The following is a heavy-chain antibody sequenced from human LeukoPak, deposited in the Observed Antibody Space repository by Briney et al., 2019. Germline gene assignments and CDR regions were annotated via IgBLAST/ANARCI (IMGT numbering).Heavy chain of an antibody. Sequence: PSETLSLTCTVSGGSISSYYWSWIRQPPGKGLKWIGYIYYSGSTNYNPSLKGRVTISVDTSKNQFSLKLSSVTAADTAVYYCARGASGFWSSGWPYFDYWGQGTLVTVSS. CDR3: ARGASGFWSSGWPYFDY. J-gene: IGHJ4*02. V-gene: IGHV4-59*01. CDR2: IYYSGST. CDR1: GGSISSYY. D-gene: IGHD6-19*01.